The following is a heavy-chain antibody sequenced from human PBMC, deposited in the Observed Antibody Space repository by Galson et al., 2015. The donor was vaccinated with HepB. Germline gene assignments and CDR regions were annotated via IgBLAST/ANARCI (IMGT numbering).Heavy chain of an antibody. CDR1: GYTFTSYD. V-gene: IGHV1-8*01. CDR3: ARDGEDILGVTSYYYYMDV. D-gene: IGHD4-17*01. CDR2: MDPNSGNT. J-gene: IGHJ6*03. Sequence: SVKVSCKASGYTFTSYDINWVRQATGQGLEWMGWMDPNSGNTGYAQKFQGRVTMTRNTSISTAYMELSSLRSEDTAVYYCARDGEDILGVTSYYYYMDVWGKGTTVTVSS.